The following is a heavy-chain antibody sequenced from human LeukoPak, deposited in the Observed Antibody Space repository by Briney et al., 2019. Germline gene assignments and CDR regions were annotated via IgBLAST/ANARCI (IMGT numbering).Heavy chain of an antibody. D-gene: IGHD3-3*01. Sequence: SETLSLTCTVSGGSISSSSYYWGWIRQPPGKGLEWIGSIYYSGSTYYNPSLKSRVTISVDTSKNQFSLKLSSVTAADTAVYYCAGNVLRFLEWLSDFDYWGQGTLVTVSS. CDR2: IYYSGST. CDR1: GGSISSSSYY. CDR3: AGNVLRFLEWLSDFDY. J-gene: IGHJ4*02. V-gene: IGHV4-39*01.